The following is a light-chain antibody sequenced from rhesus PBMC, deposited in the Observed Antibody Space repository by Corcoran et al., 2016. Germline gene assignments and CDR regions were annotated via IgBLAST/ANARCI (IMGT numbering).Light chain of an antibody. CDR1: ENVNNY. Sequence: DIQMTQSPSSLSASVGDRVTITCRASENVNNYLNWYQQKPGKAPNLLIYKASPLQSGVPSRFSGSGAGTDYTFTISSLQPEDVATYYCQHGYGTPLTFGGGTKVEIK. V-gene: IGKV1-74*01. CDR3: QHGYGTPLT. CDR2: KAS. J-gene: IGKJ4*01.